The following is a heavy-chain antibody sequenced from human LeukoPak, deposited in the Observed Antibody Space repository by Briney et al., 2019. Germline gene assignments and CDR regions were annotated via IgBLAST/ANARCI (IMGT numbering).Heavy chain of an antibody. J-gene: IGHJ4*02. CDR1: GYTFSSYG. Sequence: ASVKVSCKASGYTFSSYGISWVRQAPGQGLEWMGRISAYNGNTNYAQKFQGRVTMTTDTSTTAAYMELRSLRSDDTAVYYCARDRVTYSTSSGVDYWGQGTLVTVSS. CDR3: ARDRVTYSTSSGVDY. CDR2: ISAYNGNT. V-gene: IGHV1-18*01. D-gene: IGHD6-6*01.